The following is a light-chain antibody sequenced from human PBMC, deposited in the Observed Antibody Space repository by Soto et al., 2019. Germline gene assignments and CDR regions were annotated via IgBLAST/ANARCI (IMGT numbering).Light chain of an antibody. CDR1: NIGSKS. CDR2: YDS. V-gene: IGLV3-21*04. J-gene: IGLJ2*01. Sequence: SSELTQPPSVSVAPGKTARITCGGNNIGSKSVHWYQQKPGQAPVLVIYYDSDRPSGIPERFSGSNSGNTATLTISRVEAGDETDYYCQVWDSSSDHPEVVFGGGTKLTVL. CDR3: QVWDSSSDHPEVV.